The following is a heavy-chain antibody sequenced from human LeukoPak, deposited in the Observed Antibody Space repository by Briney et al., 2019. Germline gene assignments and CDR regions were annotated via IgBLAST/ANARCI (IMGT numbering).Heavy chain of an antibody. CDR1: GYSFTSYD. V-gene: IGHV1-8*01. J-gene: IGHJ5*02. CDR3: ARRGGCSGGSCPLRYWFDP. D-gene: IGHD2-15*01. CDR2: MNPNSGNT. Sequence: GASVKVSCKASGYSFTSYDINWVRQATGQWLEWMGWMNPNSGNTGYAQKFQGRVTMTRNTSISTAYMELSSLRSEDTAVYYCARRGGCSGGSCPLRYWFDPWGQGTLVTVSS.